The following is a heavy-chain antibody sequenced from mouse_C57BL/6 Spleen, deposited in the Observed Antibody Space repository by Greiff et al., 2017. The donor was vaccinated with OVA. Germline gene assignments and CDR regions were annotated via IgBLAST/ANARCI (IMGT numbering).Heavy chain of an antibody. D-gene: IGHD1-1*01. CDR1: GYTFTDYY. V-gene: IGHV1-26*01. CDR3: ARGMAYYGSSYGYFDV. CDR2: INPNNGGT. J-gene: IGHJ1*03. Sequence: VQLQQSGPELVKPGASVKISCKASGYTFTDYYMNWVKQSHGKSLEWIGDINPNNGGTSYNQKFKGKATLTVDKSSSTAYMELRSLTSEDSAVYYCARGMAYYGSSYGYFDVWGTGTTVTVSS.